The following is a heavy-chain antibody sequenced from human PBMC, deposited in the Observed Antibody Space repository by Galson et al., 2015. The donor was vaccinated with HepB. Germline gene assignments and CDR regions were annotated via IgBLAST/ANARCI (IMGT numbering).Heavy chain of an antibody. Sequence: SLRLSCAGSGLSFSHYAMSWVRQAPGEGLEWIAAISGSGGWTYYADSAKDRFTISRDSSKSTLFLQVNSLGAEDTAIYYCAKGSGETWYNFDTWGQGTLVTVSS. CDR3: AKGSGETWYNFDT. J-gene: IGHJ4*02. CDR1: GLSFSHYA. V-gene: IGHV3-23*01. CDR2: ISGSGGWT. D-gene: IGHD2-15*01.